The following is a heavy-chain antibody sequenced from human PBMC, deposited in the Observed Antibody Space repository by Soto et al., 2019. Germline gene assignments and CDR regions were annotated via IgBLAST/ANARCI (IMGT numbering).Heavy chain of an antibody. CDR1: GGSINNYY. D-gene: IGHD3-22*01. J-gene: IGHJ6*02. V-gene: IGHV4-59*01. Sequence: SETLSLTCIVSGGSINNYYWSWIRQPPGKGLEWVGYIYYSGSTNYNPSLKSRATISVDTSKNQFSLKLSSVTAADTAVYYCARELVSGDYYDSSGYYSYHYVMDVWGQGSTVTVSS. CDR3: ARELVSGDYYDSSGYYSYHYVMDV. CDR2: IYYSGST.